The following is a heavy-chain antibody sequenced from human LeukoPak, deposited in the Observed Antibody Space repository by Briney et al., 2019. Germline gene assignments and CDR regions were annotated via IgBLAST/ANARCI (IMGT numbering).Heavy chain of an antibody. D-gene: IGHD3-16*02. Sequence: SETLSLTCTVSGGSISSNNYYWGWIRQPPGKGLEWIGSLYYSGSAYYNPSLKSRVTISVDASKNQFSLKLSSVTAADTGVYYCARTYDYIWGSFRSHSFDSWGQGTLVTVSS. CDR1: GGSISSNNYY. CDR2: LYYSGSA. J-gene: IGHJ4*02. CDR3: ARTYDYIWGSFRSHSFDS. V-gene: IGHV4-39*01.